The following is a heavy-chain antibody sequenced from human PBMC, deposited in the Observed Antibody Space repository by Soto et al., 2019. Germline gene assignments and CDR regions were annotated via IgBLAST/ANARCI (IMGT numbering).Heavy chain of an antibody. CDR2: ISGYNGNT. V-gene: IGHV1-18*01. CDR1: GGTFSSYA. J-gene: IGHJ4*02. CDR3: ARDSPPVDY. Sequence: ASVKVSCKASGGTFSSYAISWVRQAPGQGLEWMGWISGYNGNTNYAERLQGRVTMTTDTSTSTAYMELRSLRYDDTAVYYCARDSPPVDYWGQGTLVTVSS.